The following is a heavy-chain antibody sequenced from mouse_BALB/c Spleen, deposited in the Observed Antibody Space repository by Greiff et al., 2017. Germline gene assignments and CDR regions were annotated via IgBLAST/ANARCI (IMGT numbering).Heavy chain of an antibody. CDR2: IWAGGST. CDR1: GFSLTSYG. Sequence: QVQLKESGPGLVAPSQSLSITCTVSGFSLTSYGVHWVRQPPGKGLEWLGVIWAGGSTNYNSALMSRLSISKDNSKSQVFLKMNSLQTDDTAMYYCARDRGYGNLYAMDYWGQGTSVTVSS. CDR3: ARDRGYGNLYAMDY. D-gene: IGHD2-1*01. V-gene: IGHV2-9*02. J-gene: IGHJ4*01.